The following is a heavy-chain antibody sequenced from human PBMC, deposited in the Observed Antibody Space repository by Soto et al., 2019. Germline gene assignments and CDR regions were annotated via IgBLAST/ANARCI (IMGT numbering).Heavy chain of an antibody. V-gene: IGHV1-18*01. Sequence: ASVKVSCKASGYTFKNYGIKWVRQAPGQGLEWVGWITTYNGNRYSAEKFQGRVTITRDTSASTAYMELSSLRSEDTAVYYCARGGSLYWYFDLWGRGTLVTVSS. CDR1: GYTFKNYG. CDR3: ARGGSLYWYFDL. J-gene: IGHJ2*01. CDR2: ITTYNGNR. D-gene: IGHD1-26*01.